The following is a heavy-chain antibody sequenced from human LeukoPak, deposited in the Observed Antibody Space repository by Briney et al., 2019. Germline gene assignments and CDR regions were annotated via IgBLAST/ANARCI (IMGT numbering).Heavy chain of an antibody. D-gene: IGHD6-13*01. CDR1: GDSIRSYY. J-gene: IGHJ4*02. CDR3: ARLGIAAAAYFDY. Sequence: KPSETLSLTCTVSGDSIRSYYWSWIRQPPGKGLEWIGYIYYSGTTNYNPSLKSRVTISVDTSKNQFSLKLNSVTAADTAVYYCARLGIAAAAYFDYWGQGNLVTVSS. V-gene: IGHV4-59*08. CDR2: IYYSGTT.